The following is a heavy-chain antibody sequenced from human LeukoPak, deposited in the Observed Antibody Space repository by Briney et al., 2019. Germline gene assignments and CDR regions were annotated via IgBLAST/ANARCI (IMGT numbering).Heavy chain of an antibody. J-gene: IGHJ4*02. CDR3: ARVDTAMVIDY. V-gene: IGHV1-69*04. D-gene: IGHD5-18*01. CDR2: IIPILGVA. Sequence: SVKVSCKASGGTFSSYAISWVRQAPGQGLEWMGRIIPILGVANYAQKFQGRVTITADKSTSTAYMELSSLRSEDTAVYYCARVDTAMVIDYWGQGTLVTVSS. CDR1: GGTFSSYA.